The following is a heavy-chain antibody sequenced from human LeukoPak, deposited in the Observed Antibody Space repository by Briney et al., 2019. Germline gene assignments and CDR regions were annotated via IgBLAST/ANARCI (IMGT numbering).Heavy chain of an antibody. D-gene: IGHD3-22*01. CDR1: GGSISSYY. V-gene: IGHV4-59*12. CDR2: IYYSGST. Sequence: ASETLSLTCTVSGGSISSYYWGWIRQPPGKGLEWIGYIYYSGSTNYNPSLKSRVTISVDTSKNQFSLKLSSVTAADTAVYYCASNYYDSSGHSSGYFDYWGQGTLVTVSS. CDR3: ASNYYDSSGHSSGYFDY. J-gene: IGHJ4*02.